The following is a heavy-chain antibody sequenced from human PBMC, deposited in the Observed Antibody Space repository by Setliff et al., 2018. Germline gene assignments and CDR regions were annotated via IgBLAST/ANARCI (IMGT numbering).Heavy chain of an antibody. CDR2: ISSSGSTI. D-gene: IGHD1-26*01. V-gene: IGHV3-11*01. Sequence: GGSLRLSCAASGFTVSDYYMSWIRQAPGKGLEWVSYISSSGSTIYYADSVKGRFTISRDNAKNSLYLQMNSLRAEDTAVYYCAKGVGSYYTSMYFDYWGQGTLVTVS. J-gene: IGHJ4*02. CDR3: AKGVGSYYTSMYFDY. CDR1: GFTVSDYY.